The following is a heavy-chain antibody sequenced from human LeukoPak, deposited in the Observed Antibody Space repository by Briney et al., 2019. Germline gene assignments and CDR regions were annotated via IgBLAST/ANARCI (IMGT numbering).Heavy chain of an antibody. J-gene: IGHJ4*02. D-gene: IGHD3-3*01. Sequence: GASVKVSCKASGYTFTGYYMHWVRQAPGQGLEWMGWINPNSGGTNYAQKFQGRVTMTRDTSISTAYMELSRLRSDDTAVYYCARRAPFGVANVDNYWGQGTLVTVYS. V-gene: IGHV1-2*02. CDR2: INPNSGGT. CDR1: GYTFTGYY. CDR3: ARRAPFGVANVDNY.